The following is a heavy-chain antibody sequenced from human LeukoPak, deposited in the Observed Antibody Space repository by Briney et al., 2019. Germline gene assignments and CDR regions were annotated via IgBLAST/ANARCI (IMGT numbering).Heavy chain of an antibody. CDR2: IYYSGST. D-gene: IGHD6-13*01. Sequence: PSETLSLTCTVSGGSISSYYWSWIRQPPGKGLEWIGYIYYSGSTNYNPSLKSRVTISVDTSKNQFSLKLSSVTAADTAVYYCARERAAAGSYYYYYYMDVWGKGTTVTISS. V-gene: IGHV4-59*01. CDR3: ARERAAAGSYYYYYYMDV. CDR1: GGSISSYY. J-gene: IGHJ6*03.